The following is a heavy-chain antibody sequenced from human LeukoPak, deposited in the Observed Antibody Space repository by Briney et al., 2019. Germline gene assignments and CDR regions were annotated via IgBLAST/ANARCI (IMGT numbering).Heavy chain of an antibody. D-gene: IGHD3-3*01. CDR2: INPNSGDT. J-gene: IGHJ5*02. Sequence: ASVKVSCKASGYTFTGYYMHWVRQAPRQGLEWMGWINPNSGDTNYAQKFQGRVTMTRDTSISTAYMELIGLTSDDTAVYYCAREGSAYAPWGQGTLVTVSS. V-gene: IGHV1-2*02. CDR3: AREGSAYAP. CDR1: GYTFTGYY.